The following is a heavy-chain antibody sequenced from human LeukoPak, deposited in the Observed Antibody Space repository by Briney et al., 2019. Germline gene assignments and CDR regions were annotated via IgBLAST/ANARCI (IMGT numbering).Heavy chain of an antibody. CDR2: ISTSGSTI. Sequence: GGSLRLSCAASGSTFSSYGMHWVRQAPGKGLDWVSYISTSGSTIYYADSVKGRFTISRDNSKNTLYLQMNSLRAEDTAVYFCARRSGVAVAGAFDYWGQGTLVTVSS. CDR1: GSTFSSYG. CDR3: ARRSGVAVAGAFDY. D-gene: IGHD6-19*01. V-gene: IGHV3-48*01. J-gene: IGHJ4*02.